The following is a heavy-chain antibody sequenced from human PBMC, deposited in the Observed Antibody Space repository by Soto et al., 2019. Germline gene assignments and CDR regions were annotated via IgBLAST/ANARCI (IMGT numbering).Heavy chain of an antibody. CDR3: ARDYGDYVNYYYYGMDV. V-gene: IGHV1-69*01. Sequence: QVQLVQSGAEVKKPGSSVKVSYKASGGTFSSYAISWVRQAPGQGLEWMGGIIPIFGTANYAQKFQGRVTITADESTSTAYMELSSLRSEDTAVYYCARDYGDYVNYYYYGMDVWGQGTTVTVSS. CDR2: IIPIFGTA. D-gene: IGHD4-17*01. J-gene: IGHJ6*02. CDR1: GGTFSSYA.